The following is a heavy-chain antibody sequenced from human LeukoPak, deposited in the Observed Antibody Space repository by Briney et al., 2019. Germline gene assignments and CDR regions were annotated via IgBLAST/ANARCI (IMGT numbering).Heavy chain of an antibody. Sequence: SVKVSCKTSEYTFTGYYMHWVRQAPGQGLEWMGGIIPIFGTANYAQKFQGRVTITADESTSTAYMELSSLRSEDTAVYYCAYGDKRGFDYWGQGTLVTVSS. CDR3: AYGDKRGFDY. J-gene: IGHJ4*02. D-gene: IGHD4-17*01. V-gene: IGHV1-69*13. CDR2: IIPIFGTA. CDR1: EYTFTGYY.